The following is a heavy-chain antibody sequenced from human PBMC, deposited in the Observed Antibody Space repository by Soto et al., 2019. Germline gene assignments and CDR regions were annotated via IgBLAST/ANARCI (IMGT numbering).Heavy chain of an antibody. V-gene: IGHV1-69*12. D-gene: IGHD2-15*01. CDR3: ARHYCSGGSCYPATLDY. CDR1: GGTFSSYA. J-gene: IGHJ4*02. Sequence: QVQLVQSGAEVKKPGSSVKVSCKASGGTFSSYAISWVRQAPGQGLEWMGGIIPIFGTANYAQKFQGRVTITADESKSTAYMELSSLRSEDTAVYYCARHYCSGGSCYPATLDYWGQGTLVTVSS. CDR2: IIPIFGTA.